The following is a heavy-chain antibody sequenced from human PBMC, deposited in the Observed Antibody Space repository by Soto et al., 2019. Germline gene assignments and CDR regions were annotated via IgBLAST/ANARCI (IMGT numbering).Heavy chain of an antibody. CDR1: GFTFSSYG. V-gene: IGHV3-30*18. Sequence: QVQLVESGGGVVQPGRSLRLSCAASGFTFSSYGMHWVRQAPGKGLEWVAVISYDGSNKYYADSVKGRFTISRDNSKNTLYLQMNSLRAEDTAVYYCAKDGPGSSGWYMYYWGQGTLVTVSS. J-gene: IGHJ4*02. CDR3: AKDGPGSSGWYMYY. CDR2: ISYDGSNK. D-gene: IGHD6-19*01.